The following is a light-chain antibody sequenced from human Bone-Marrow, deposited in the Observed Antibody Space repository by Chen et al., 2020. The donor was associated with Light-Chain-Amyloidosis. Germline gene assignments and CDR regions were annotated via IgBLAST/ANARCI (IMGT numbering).Light chain of an antibody. Sequence: SYVLTQPSSVSVAPGQTATIACGGNNIGFTSVHWYQQTPGQAPLLVVYDDSDRPSGIPVRLSGSNSGNTATLTISRVEAGDEADYYCQVWDRSSDRPVFGGGTKLTVL. J-gene: IGLJ3*02. V-gene: IGLV3-21*02. CDR1: NIGFTS. CDR3: QVWDRSSDRPV. CDR2: DDS.